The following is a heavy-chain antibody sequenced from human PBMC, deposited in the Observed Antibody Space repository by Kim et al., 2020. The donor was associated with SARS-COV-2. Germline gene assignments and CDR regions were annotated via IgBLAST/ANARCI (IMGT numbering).Heavy chain of an antibody. CDR2: ISWPSDAS. CDR3: AKASRGCSTANCYSAFDF. J-gene: IGHJ3*01. V-gene: IGHV3-9*01. D-gene: IGHD2-2*01. Sequence: EWISGISWPSDASGYAASVKGRFTISRDNTKNVLFLLMNDLRPEDTALYYCAKASRGCSTANCYSAFDFWGQGTLVTVSS.